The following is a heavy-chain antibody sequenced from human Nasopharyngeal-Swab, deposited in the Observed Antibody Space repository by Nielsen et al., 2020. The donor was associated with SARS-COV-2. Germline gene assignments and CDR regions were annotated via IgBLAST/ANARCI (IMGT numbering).Heavy chain of an antibody. CDR3: TRDRGSGYFDS. CDR1: GYTFIGYY. CDR2: FNPNSGDT. Sequence: ASVKVSCKTSGYTFIGYYIHWVRQAPGQGLEWMGRFNPNSGDTNYAQELQGRVTMTGDTSISTAYMELSRVRSDDTAMYYCTRDRGSGYFDSWGQGTLVIVSS. D-gene: IGHD3-3*01. V-gene: IGHV1-2*06. J-gene: IGHJ4*02.